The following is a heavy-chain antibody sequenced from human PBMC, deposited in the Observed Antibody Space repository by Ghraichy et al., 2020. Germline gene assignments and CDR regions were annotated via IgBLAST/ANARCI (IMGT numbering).Heavy chain of an antibody. J-gene: IGHJ4*02. Sequence: SETLSLTCTVSGGSISSSSYYWGWIRQPPGKGLEWIGSIYYSGSTNYNPSLKSRVTISVDTSKNQFSLKLSSVTAADTAVYYCARDLGRYSCNFDYWGQGTLVTVSS. V-gene: IGHV4-39*07. D-gene: IGHD5-18*01. CDR3: ARDLGRYSCNFDY. CDR1: GGSISSSSYY. CDR2: IYYSGST.